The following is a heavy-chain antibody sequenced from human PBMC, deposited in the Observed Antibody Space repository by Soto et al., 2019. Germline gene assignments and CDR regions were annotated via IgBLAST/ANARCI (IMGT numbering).Heavy chain of an antibody. D-gene: IGHD4-17*01. V-gene: IGHV4-30-4*01. CDR1: GSYISSGDYY. Sequence: LSLTCTVSGSYISSGDYYWSWIRQPPGKGLEWIGYIYYSGSTYYNPSPKSRVTISVDTSKNQFSLKLSSVTAADTAVYYCARGINDYPNWFDPWGQGTLVTVSS. CDR3: ARGINDYPNWFDP. CDR2: IYYSGST. J-gene: IGHJ5*02.